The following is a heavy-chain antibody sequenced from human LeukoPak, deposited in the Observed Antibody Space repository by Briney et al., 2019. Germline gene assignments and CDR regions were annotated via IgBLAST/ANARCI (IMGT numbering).Heavy chain of an antibody. J-gene: IGHJ3*02. Sequence: GGSLRLSCAASGFTFSSYAMSWVRQAPGKGLEWVSAISGSGGSTYYADSVKGRFTISRDNSKNTLYLQMNSLRAEDTAVYYCAKDIISGSYSLDAFDIWGQGTMVTVSS. CDR3: AKDIISGSYSLDAFDI. D-gene: IGHD1-26*01. V-gene: IGHV3-23*01. CDR1: GFTFSSYA. CDR2: ISGSGGST.